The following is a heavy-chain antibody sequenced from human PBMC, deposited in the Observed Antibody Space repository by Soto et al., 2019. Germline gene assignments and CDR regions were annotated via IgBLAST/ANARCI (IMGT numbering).Heavy chain of an antibody. CDR1: GGSFSGYH. V-gene: IGHV4-34*01. Sequence: SETLSLTCGVYGGSFSGYHWSWIRQTPGKGLEWIGQINHSGNVNYNPSLKSRVTLSVDTSKKQFSLRLSSVTAADTAVYYCAIPLMWFDQTGAFDTWGQGTTVTVSS. CDR3: AIPLMWFDQTGAFDT. D-gene: IGHD3-10*01. CDR2: INHSGNV. J-gene: IGHJ3*02.